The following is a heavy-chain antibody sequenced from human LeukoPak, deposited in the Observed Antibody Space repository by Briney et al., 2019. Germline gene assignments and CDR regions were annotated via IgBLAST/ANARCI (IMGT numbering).Heavy chain of an antibody. J-gene: IGHJ3*02. CDR2: ISSSGNFI. D-gene: IGHD3-16*01. V-gene: IGHV3-48*03. Sequence: PGGSLRLSCAASGFTSSSYEMNWVRQAPGKGLEWVSYISSSGNFIYYADSVKGRFTISRDNAKNSVYLQMNSPRAEDTAVYYCARDRPSGRLRNAFDIWGQGTMVTVSS. CDR3: ARDRPSGRLRNAFDI. CDR1: GFTSSSYE.